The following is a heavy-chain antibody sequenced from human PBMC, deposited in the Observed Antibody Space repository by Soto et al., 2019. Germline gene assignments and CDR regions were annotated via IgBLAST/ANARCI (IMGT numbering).Heavy chain of an antibody. Sequence: QVQLQQSGPGLVKPSQTLSLTCAISEDSVSSNSAAWSWIRQSPSRGLEWLGRTYYRSKWYNDYAVSVKSRITINTDTPKNQFSLQLNSVTAEDSAVYYCARAVGDNAFDIWGQGTMVTVSS. CDR1: EDSVSSNSAA. J-gene: IGHJ3*02. CDR3: ARAVGDNAFDI. CDR2: TYYRSKWYN. D-gene: IGHD2-21*02. V-gene: IGHV6-1*01.